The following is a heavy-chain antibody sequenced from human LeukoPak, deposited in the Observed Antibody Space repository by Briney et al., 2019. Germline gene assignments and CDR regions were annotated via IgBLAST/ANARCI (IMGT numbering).Heavy chain of an antibody. CDR2: INHSGST. J-gene: IGHJ6*03. V-gene: IGHV4-61*10. CDR1: GGSISSGSYY. Sequence: SETLSLTCTVSGGSISSGSYYWSWIRQPAGKGLEWIGEINHSGSTNYNPSLKSRVTISVDTSKNQFSLKLSSVTAADTAVYYCARGRIHSRRFSYYMDVWGKGTTVTVSS. CDR3: ARGRIHSRRFSYYMDV. D-gene: IGHD2-15*01.